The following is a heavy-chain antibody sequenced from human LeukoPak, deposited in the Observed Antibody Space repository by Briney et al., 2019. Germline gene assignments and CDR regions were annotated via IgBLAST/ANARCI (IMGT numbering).Heavy chain of an antibody. CDR1: GFTFSSYA. Sequence: PGGSLRLSCATSGFTFSSYAMSWVRQAPVKALEWVSAISGSGGSTYYADSVKGRFTISRDNSKNTLYLQMNSLRAEDTAVYYCAKVGSGWYRSWGQGTLVTVSS. D-gene: IGHD6-19*01. CDR2: ISGSGGST. J-gene: IGHJ4*02. V-gene: IGHV3-23*01. CDR3: AKVGSGWYRS.